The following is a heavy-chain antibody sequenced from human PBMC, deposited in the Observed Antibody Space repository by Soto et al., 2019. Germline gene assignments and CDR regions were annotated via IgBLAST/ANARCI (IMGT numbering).Heavy chain of an antibody. CDR3: ARSVFP. J-gene: IGHJ5*02. CDR1: GGSISSGGYY. CDR2: MYYSGNT. V-gene: IGHV4-31*03. Sequence: QVQLQESGPGLVKPSQTLSLTCTVSGGSISSGGYYWSWIRQHPGKGLEWIGYMYYSGNTYYNPSVKGRVTRAVDTSKNQFCLRLTAVTAADTAVYCCARSVFPWGQGTLVTVSS.